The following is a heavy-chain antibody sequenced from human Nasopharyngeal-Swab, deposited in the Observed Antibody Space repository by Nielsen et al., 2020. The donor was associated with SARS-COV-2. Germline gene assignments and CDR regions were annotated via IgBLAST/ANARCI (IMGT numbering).Heavy chain of an antibody. CDR1: GYTFTDYH. CDR3: ARDRSASWSALDV. V-gene: IGHV1-2*04. Sequence: ASVKVSCKASGYTFTDYHLHWVRQAPGQGLEWMGWINPNSGGTNYAQKFQGWVTMTRDTSISTAYMALSRLKSDDTAMYYCARDRSASWSALDVWGKGTTVTVSS. J-gene: IGHJ6*04. CDR2: INPNSGGT. D-gene: IGHD6-13*01.